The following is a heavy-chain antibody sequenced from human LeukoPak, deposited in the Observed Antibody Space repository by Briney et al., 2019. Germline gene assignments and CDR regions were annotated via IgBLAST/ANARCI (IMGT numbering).Heavy chain of an antibody. D-gene: IGHD2-2*01. J-gene: IGHJ6*03. CDR2: VYSTGHT. CDR1: GDSLYY. CDR3: ARGRRLVVVPAATSFCCPPAGYMDV. V-gene: IGHV4-39*01. Sequence: KTSETLSLTCTVSGDSLYYWGWISQPPGKGLEWIGSVYSTGHTNYNLSLKSRVAMSIDTSKNQLSLKLTSVTAADTAMYYCARGRRLVVVPAATSFCCPPAGYMDVWGKGTTVTVSS.